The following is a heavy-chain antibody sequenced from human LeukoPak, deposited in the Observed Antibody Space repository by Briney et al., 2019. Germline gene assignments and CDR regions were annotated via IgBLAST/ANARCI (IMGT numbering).Heavy chain of an antibody. CDR2: INAGNGNT. J-gene: IGHJ4*02. D-gene: IGHD6-19*01. V-gene: IGHV1-3*01. CDR3: ARWGIAVAALLY. CDR1: GYTFTSYA. Sequence: ASVKVSCKASGYTFTSYAMHWVRQAPGQRLEWMGWINAGNGNTKYSQKFQGRVTITRDTSASTASMELSSLRSEDTAVYYCARWGIAVAALLYWGQGTLVTVSS.